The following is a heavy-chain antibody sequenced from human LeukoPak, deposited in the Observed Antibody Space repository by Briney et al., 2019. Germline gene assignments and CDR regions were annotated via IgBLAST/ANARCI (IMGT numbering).Heavy chain of an antibody. D-gene: IGHD3-10*01. CDR1: GFTFSRYW. CDR3: ARDGVGEDY. CDR2: IRSDGSTT. J-gene: IGHJ4*02. V-gene: IGHV3-74*01. Sequence: PGGSLRLSCAASGFTFSRYWMHWVRQAPGKGLVWVSFIRSDGSTTYADSVRGRFTISRDNAKNTLYLQMNSLRAEDTAEYYCARDGVGEDYWGQGTLVTVSS.